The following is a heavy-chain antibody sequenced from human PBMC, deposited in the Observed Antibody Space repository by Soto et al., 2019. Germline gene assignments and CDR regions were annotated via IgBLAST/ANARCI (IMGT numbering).Heavy chain of an antibody. CDR2: IYYSGRT. J-gene: IGHJ4*02. V-gene: IGHV4-31*03. Sequence: SQTLSLTCTVSGVSISTGGYYWSWIRQHPGKGLEWSGNIYYSGRTYYNPSLKSRVILSVDTSKYHFSLNLRSLTAADSAMYYCASVIGRDSEHYFDCWGQGALVTVSS. D-gene: IGHD3-16*02. CDR1: GVSISTGGYY. CDR3: ASVIGRDSEHYFDC.